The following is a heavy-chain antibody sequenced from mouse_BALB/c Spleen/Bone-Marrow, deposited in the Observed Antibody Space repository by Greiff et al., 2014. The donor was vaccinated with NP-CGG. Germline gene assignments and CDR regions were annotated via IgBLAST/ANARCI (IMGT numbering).Heavy chain of an antibody. J-gene: IGHJ1*01. CDR3: ARRRAYDYDWYFDV. CDR2: ITSGGTYT. D-gene: IGHD2-4*01. CDR1: GFTFSSYA. V-gene: IGHV5-9-3*01. Sequence: EVQLQQSGGGLVKPGGSLKLSCAASGFTFSSYAMSWVRQTPEKRLEWVATITSGGTYTYYPDSVKGRFTISRDNAKSTLYLQMSSLRSEDTAMYYCARRRAYDYDWYFDVWGAGTTVTVSS.